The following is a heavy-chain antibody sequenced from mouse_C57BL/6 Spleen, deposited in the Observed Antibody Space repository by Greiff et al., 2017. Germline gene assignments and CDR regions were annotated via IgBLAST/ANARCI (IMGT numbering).Heavy chain of an antibody. CDR3: ARDPYDYGSSLDY. V-gene: IGHV5-4*01. J-gene: IGHJ2*01. CDR2: ISGGGSYT. Sequence: EVKLVESGGGLVKPGGSLKLSCAASGFTFSSYAMSWVRQTPEKRLEWVATISGGGSYTYYPDNVKGRFTISRDNAKNNLYLQMSHLKSEDTAMYYCARDPYDYGSSLDYWGQGTTLTVSS. D-gene: IGHD1-1*01. CDR1: GFTFSSYA.